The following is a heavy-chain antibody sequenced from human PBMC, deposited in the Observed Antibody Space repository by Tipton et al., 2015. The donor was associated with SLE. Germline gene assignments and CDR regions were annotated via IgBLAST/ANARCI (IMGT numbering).Heavy chain of an antibody. CDR2: IYYSGST. D-gene: IGHD3-3*01. CDR1: GGSISSGGYY. Sequence: TLSLTCTVSGGSISSGGYYWSWIRQHPGKGLEWIGYIYYSGSTYYNPSLKSRVTISVDTSKNQFSPKLTSVTAADTAVYYCARLQYIFGGMDVWGEGTTVTVSS. J-gene: IGHJ6*04. CDR3: ARLQYIFGGMDV. V-gene: IGHV4-31*03.